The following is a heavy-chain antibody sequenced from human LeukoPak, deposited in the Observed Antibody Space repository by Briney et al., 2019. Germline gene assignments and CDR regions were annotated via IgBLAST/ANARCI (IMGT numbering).Heavy chain of an antibody. J-gene: IGHJ4*02. CDR2: IYPGDSDT. V-gene: IGHV5-51*01. CDR1: GFTFSSYW. Sequence: GGSLRLSCAASGFTFSSYWMSWVRQAPGKGLEWMGTIYPGDSDTRYSPSFRGQVSISADKSTFTAYLQWNSLKVSDSAIYYCARRPPSVGGGYDFWGQGTLVTVSS. D-gene: IGHD3-16*01. CDR3: ARRPPSVGGGYDF.